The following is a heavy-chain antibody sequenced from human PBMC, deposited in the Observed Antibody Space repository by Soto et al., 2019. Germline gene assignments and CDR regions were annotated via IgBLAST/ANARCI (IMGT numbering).Heavy chain of an antibody. CDR3: ARVPLGTIRGEFDY. Sequence: ASVKVSCTTSGFTFATHAIHWVRQAPGQRLEWMGRINAANGNTKNSQNLQGRLSITRDTSATTAYMELSSLRVEDTAVYFCARVPLGTIRGEFDYWGQGTQVTVSS. D-gene: IGHD5-12*01. J-gene: IGHJ4*02. CDR1: GFTFATHA. CDR2: INAANGNT. V-gene: IGHV1-3*01.